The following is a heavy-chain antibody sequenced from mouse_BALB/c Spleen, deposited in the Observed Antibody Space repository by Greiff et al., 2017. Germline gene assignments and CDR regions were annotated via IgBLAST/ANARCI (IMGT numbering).Heavy chain of an antibody. CDR3: ARLDYYGRGAY. CDR2: IDPANGNT. V-gene: IGHV14-3*02. D-gene: IGHD1-1*01. CDR1: GFNIKDTY. Sequence: VHVKQSGAELVKPGASVKLSCTASGFNIKDTYMHWVKQRPEQGLEWIGRIDPANGNTKYDPKFQGKATITADTSSNTAYLQLSSLTSEDNAVYYCARLDYYGRGAYWGQGTLVTVSA. J-gene: IGHJ3*01.